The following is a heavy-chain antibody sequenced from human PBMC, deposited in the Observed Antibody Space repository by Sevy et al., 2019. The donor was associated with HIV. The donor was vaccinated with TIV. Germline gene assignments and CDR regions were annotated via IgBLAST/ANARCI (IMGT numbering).Heavy chain of an antibody. CDR3: ARGDGTGWCFDY. D-gene: IGHD2-2*01. CDR2: MNPSGGST. Sequence: ASVKVSCKASGYTFNNYYIHWVRQAPGQELEWMGVMNPSGGSTYYAQIFQGRVTMTRDTLMGTVYMELSSLGSEDTAVYFCARGDGTGWCFDYWGQGTLVTVSS. CDR1: GYTFNNYY. V-gene: IGHV1-46*02. J-gene: IGHJ4*02.